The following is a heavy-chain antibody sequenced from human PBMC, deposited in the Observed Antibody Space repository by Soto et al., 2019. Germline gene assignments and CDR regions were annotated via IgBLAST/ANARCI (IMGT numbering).Heavy chain of an antibody. CDR3: AREEVYDILTGAGRYGMDV. CDR1: GFTFSSYG. V-gene: IGHV3-33*01. D-gene: IGHD3-9*01. J-gene: IGHJ6*02. CDR2: IWYDGSNK. Sequence: QVQLVESGGGVVQPGRSLRLSCAASGFTFSSYGMHWVRQAPGKGLEWVAVIWYDGSNKYYADSVKGRFTISRDNSKNTLYLQMNSLRVEDTAVYYCAREEVYDILTGAGRYGMDVWGQGTTVTVSS.